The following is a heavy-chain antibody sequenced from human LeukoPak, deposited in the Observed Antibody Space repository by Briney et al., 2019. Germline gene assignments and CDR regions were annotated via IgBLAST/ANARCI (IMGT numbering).Heavy chain of an antibody. D-gene: IGHD3-22*01. J-gene: IGHJ5*02. CDR2: IYYSGST. CDR3: ARDRGDYYYDSSVYYSPHWSAP. Sequence: SETLSLTCTVSGGSISSHYWSWIRQPPGKGLEWIGYIYYSGSTNYNPSLKSRVTISVETSKKQFSLKLSSVTPADTAVYPCARDRGDYYYDSSVYYSPHWSAPWGQGTLVTVSS. CDR1: GGSISSHY. V-gene: IGHV4-59*11.